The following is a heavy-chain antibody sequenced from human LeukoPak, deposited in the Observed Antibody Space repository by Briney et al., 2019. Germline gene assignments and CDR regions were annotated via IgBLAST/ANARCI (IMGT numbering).Heavy chain of an antibody. V-gene: IGHV3-30-3*01. CDR2: ISYAGNNK. J-gene: IGHJ3*02. Sequence: PGGSLRLSCTASGFTFRNYAMHWVRQAPGKGLEGVAVISYAGNNKYYADSVKGRFTISRDNSKNTLYLQMNSLRAEDTAVYYCASCLEYCSSTSLRNDAFDIWGQGTVVTVSS. D-gene: IGHD2-2*01. CDR3: ASCLEYCSSTSLRNDAFDI. CDR1: GFTFRNYA.